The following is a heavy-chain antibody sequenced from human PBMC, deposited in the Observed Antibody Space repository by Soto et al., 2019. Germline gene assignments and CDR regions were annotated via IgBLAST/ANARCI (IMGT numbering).Heavy chain of an antibody. CDR1: GGSIGSGDYY. Sequence: SETLSLTCTVSGGSIGSGDYYWSWIRQPPGQGLEWIGYIYISWTTYYSPSLKSRVIISLDKSNNRFSLKLSSVTAADTAVYFCARIIPPRYYGLDVWGQGTMVTVSS. CDR3: ARIIPPRYYGLDV. CDR2: IYISWTT. J-gene: IGHJ6*02. D-gene: IGHD2-21*01. V-gene: IGHV4-30-4*01.